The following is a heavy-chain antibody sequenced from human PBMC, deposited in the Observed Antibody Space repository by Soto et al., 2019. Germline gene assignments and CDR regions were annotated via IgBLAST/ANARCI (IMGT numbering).Heavy chain of an antibody. CDR2: IYYNGIT. D-gene: IGHD1-26*01. Sequence: SETLSLTCTVSGGFMTNYYWNWIRQTPGKAPEWIAYIYYNGITNYNPSLKSRVTISVDTPKNQFSLRLNSVTAADTAMYYCARGRGGYYFYDYWGQGALVTVSS. CDR1: GGFMTNYY. J-gene: IGHJ4*02. CDR3: ARGRGGYYFYDY. V-gene: IGHV4-59*01.